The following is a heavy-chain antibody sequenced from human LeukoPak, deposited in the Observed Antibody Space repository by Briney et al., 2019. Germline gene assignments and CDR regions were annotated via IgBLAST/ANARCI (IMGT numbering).Heavy chain of an antibody. V-gene: IGHV4-4*08. CDR1: DGSINGYY. CDR2: MYSGGTT. CDR3: ARDFDVLRYFDWLSTYDAFDI. Sequence: SGTLSLTCTVSDGSINGYYWSWIRQPPGKGLDWIGYMYSGGTTNYSPSLKSRVTISEDTSKNQFSLKLSSVTAADTAVYYCARDFDVLRYFDWLSTYDAFDIWGQGTMVTVSS. D-gene: IGHD3-9*01. J-gene: IGHJ3*02.